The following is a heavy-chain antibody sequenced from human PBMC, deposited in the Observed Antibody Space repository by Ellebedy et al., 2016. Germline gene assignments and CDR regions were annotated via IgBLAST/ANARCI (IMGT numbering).Heavy chain of an antibody. Sequence: GESLKISXAASGFTFSSYSMKWVRQAPGKGLEWVSYISSSSSTTLYADSVKGRFTISRDNAKNSLYLQMNSLRAEDTAVYYCATTKGELRPYWGQGTLVTVSS. CDR1: GFTFSSYS. V-gene: IGHV3-48*01. J-gene: IGHJ4*02. D-gene: IGHD1-26*01. CDR3: ATTKGELRPY. CDR2: ISSSSSTT.